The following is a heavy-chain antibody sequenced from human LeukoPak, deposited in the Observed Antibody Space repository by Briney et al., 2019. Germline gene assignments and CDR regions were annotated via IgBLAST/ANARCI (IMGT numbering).Heavy chain of an antibody. CDR3: ARARRDSGYYKVDY. V-gene: IGHV4-34*01. CDR1: GGSLSGSY. CDR2: INRSGSA. J-gene: IGHJ4*02. D-gene: IGHD3-3*01. Sequence: SETLSLTCAVYGGSLSGSYWSWIRQPPGKGLEWIGEINRSGSANYNPSLKSRVTLSIDKSKNQFSLNLNSVTAADTAVYYCARARRDSGYYKVDYWGQGTLVTVSS.